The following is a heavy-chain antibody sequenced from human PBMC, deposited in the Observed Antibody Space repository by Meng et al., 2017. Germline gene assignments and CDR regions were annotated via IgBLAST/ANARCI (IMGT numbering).Heavy chain of an antibody. CDR2: IYHSGTT. V-gene: IGHV4-4*02. J-gene: IGHJ4*02. D-gene: IGHD6-13*01. Sequence: SETLSLTCAVSGGSISSSHWWTWVRQSPGRGLEWIGEIYHSGTTNYNPSLKSRVTISVDKSRNLFSLNLSSVTAADTAMYYCAREHQGGIVEGGPTYYFDYWGQGALVTVSS. CDR1: GGSISSSHW. CDR3: AREHQGGIVEGGPTYYFDY.